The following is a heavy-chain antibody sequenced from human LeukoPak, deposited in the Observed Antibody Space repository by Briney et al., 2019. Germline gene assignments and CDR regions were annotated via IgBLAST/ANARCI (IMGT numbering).Heavy chain of an antibody. D-gene: IGHD5-18*01. Sequence: PGGSLRLSCTASGFTFGDYAMSWFRQAPGKGLVWVSRINSDGSITSYADSVKGRFTISRDNAKDTLYLQMNSLRAEDAAVYYCASPMWDTAIHDYWGQGTLVTVSS. V-gene: IGHV3-74*01. J-gene: IGHJ4*02. CDR2: INSDGSIT. CDR1: GFTFGDYA. CDR3: ASPMWDTAIHDY.